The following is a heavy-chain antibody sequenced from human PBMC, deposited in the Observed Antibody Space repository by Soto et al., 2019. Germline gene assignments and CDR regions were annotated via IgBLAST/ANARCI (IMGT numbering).Heavy chain of an antibody. V-gene: IGHV4-34*01. CDR2: INNRGST. CDR1: SGSFSGYY. Sequence: QVQLQQWGAGQLKPSETLSLTCAVYSGSFSGYYWSWIRQPPGKGLEWIEEINNRGSTNYNPSLKSRVTISADTSKNQFSLKLSSVTAADTAVYYCARGTWVRSAFDMWGQGTMVTVSS. CDR3: ARGTWVRSAFDM. D-gene: IGHD3-10*01. J-gene: IGHJ3*02.